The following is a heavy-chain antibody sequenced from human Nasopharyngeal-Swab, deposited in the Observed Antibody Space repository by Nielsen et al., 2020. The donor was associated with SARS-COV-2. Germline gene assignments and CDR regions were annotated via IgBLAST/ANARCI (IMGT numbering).Heavy chain of an antibody. CDR1: GGTFSSYA. CDR3: AGGDDSLANSYY. D-gene: IGHD3-22*01. Sequence: SVKVSCKASGGTFSSYAISWVRQAPGQGLEWMGGIIPIFGTANYAQKFQGRVTITADASTNTAYMELSSLRSEDTAVYYCAGGDDSLANSYYWGQGTLVTVSS. V-gene: IGHV1-69*13. J-gene: IGHJ4*02. CDR2: IIPIFGTA.